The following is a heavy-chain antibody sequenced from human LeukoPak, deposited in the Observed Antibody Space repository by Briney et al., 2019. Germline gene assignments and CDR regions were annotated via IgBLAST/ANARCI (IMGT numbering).Heavy chain of an antibody. D-gene: IGHD3-10*01. V-gene: IGHV3-21*01. Sequence: SGGSLRLSCAASGFTFTSYAMSWVRQAPGKGLQWVSSISSSSNYIYYADSVKGRFTISRDNAKNSLYLQIKSLRAEDTAVYYCARGRFGESSLHYYGMDVWGQGTTVTVSS. CDR3: ARGRFGESSLHYYGMDV. CDR1: GFTFTSYA. CDR2: ISSSSNYI. J-gene: IGHJ6*02.